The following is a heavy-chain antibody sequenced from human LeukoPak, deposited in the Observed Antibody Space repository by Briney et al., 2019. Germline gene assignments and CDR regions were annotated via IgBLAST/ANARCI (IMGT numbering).Heavy chain of an antibody. D-gene: IGHD6-13*01. V-gene: IGHV3-23*01. CDR3: AAGPAAAGYY. Sequence: GGSQRLSCAPSRFTYSSYPMSWVRQAPGEARGWVSAISGSGGGTYYADSVKGRFTVSRDNSKNTLYLQMDSLRAEDRAVYYCAAGPAAAGYYWGQGTLVTVSS. CDR2: ISGSGGGT. J-gene: IGHJ4*02. CDR1: RFTYSSYP.